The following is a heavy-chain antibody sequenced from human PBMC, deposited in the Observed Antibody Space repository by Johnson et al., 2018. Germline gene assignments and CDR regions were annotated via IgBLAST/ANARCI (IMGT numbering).Heavy chain of an antibody. CDR2: IIPIFGTA. V-gene: IGHV1-69*12. CDR3: ARVPSPYCSGGSCYYYYGMDV. CDR1: GGTFSSYA. J-gene: IGHJ6*02. D-gene: IGHD2-15*01. Sequence: QVQLVQSGAEVKKPGSSVKVSCKASGGTFSSYAISWVRQAPGQGLEWMGGIIPIFGTANYAQKFQGRVTITADESTSTAYMELSSLISEDTAVYYCARVPSPYCSGGSCYYYYGMDVWGQGTTVTVSS.